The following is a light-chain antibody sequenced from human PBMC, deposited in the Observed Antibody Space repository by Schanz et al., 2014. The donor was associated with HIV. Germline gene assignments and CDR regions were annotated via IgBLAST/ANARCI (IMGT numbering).Light chain of an antibody. CDR2: GAS. CDR3: QQYGGSPPYS. J-gene: IGKJ2*03. V-gene: IGKV3-20*01. Sequence: EIVMTQSPATLSVSPGERVTLSCRASQSVSSNLAWYQQKPGRAPRVLIYGASSRATGIPDRFSGSGSGTDFTLTISRLEPEDFAVYYCQQYGGSPPYSFGQGTKLEIK. CDR1: QSVSSN.